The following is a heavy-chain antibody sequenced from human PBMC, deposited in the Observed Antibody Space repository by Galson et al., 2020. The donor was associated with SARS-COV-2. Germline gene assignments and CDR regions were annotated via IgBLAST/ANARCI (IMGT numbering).Heavy chain of an antibody. CDR1: GFTFSNYA. CDR2: LSGSGGST. J-gene: IGHJ4*02. CDR3: AKDTNGGRTFYFDY. V-gene: IGHV3-23*01. D-gene: IGHD2-8*01. Sequence: RLSCAASGFTFSNYAMSWVRQAPGKGLEWVSALSGSGGSTYYADSVKGRFTISRDNSKSTLYLQMNTLRAEDTAIYYCAKDTNGGRTFYFDYWGQGTLVTVSS.